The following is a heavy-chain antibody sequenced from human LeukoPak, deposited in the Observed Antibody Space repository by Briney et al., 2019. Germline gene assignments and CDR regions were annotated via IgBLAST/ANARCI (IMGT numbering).Heavy chain of an antibody. CDR2: IWYDGSNK. D-gene: IGHD3-22*01. Sequence: PGGSLRLSCAASGFTFSSYGMNWVRQAPGKGLEWVAVIWYDGSNKYYADSVKGRFTISRDNSKNTLYLQMNSLRAEDTAVYYCAKDAGSSMIVVVGDYWGQGTLVTVSS. V-gene: IGHV3-33*06. J-gene: IGHJ4*02. CDR1: GFTFSSYG. CDR3: AKDAGSSMIVVVGDY.